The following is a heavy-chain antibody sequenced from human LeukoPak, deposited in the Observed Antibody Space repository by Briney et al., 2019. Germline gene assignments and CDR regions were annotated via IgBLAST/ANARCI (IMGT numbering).Heavy chain of an antibody. D-gene: IGHD2-15*01. CDR1: GFTFSSYS. CDR2: TSSSSSYI. Sequence: PGGSLRLSCAASGFTFSSYSMNWVRQAPGKGLEWVSSTSSSSSYIYYADSVKGRFTISRDNAKNSLYLQMNSLRAEDTAVYYCARGGDIVVVVAAFDYWGQGTLVTVSS. J-gene: IGHJ4*02. CDR3: ARGGDIVVVVAAFDY. V-gene: IGHV3-21*01.